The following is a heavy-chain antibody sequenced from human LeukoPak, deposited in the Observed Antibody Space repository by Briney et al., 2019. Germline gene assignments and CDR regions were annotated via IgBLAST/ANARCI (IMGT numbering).Heavy chain of an antibody. CDR2: IRSKAYGGTT. CDR3: TRYVILFGYCAFDM. D-gene: IGHD3-9*01. V-gene: IGHV3-49*04. CDR1: GGTFSSYA. Sequence: SCKASGGTFSSYAISWVRQAPGKGLEWVGFIRSKAYGGTTEYAASVKGRFTISRDDSKSIAYLQMNSLKTEDTAVYYCTRYVILFGYCAFDMGGQEPLVPV. J-gene: IGHJ4*02.